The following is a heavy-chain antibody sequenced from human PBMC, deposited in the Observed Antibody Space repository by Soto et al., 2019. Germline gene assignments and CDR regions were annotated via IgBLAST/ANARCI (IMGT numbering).Heavy chain of an antibody. CDR3: AKDDCSICNGPAYNFDMDV. CDR2: VTRGGSA. D-gene: IGHD2-15*01. CDR1: GLTFNNYW. Sequence: GGSLRLSCAASGLTFNNYWMSWVRQAPGKGLEWVSGVTRGGSAYYADSVKGRFTISRDNSKNTVFLQMNSLRAEDTAIYYCAKDDCSICNGPAYNFDMDVWGQGTTVTVSS. V-gene: IGHV3-23*01. J-gene: IGHJ6*02.